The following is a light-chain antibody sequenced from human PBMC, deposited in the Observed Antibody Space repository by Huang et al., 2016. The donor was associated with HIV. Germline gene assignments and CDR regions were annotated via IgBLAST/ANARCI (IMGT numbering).Light chain of an antibody. V-gene: IGKV3-15*01. CDR2: GVS. J-gene: IGKJ1*01. Sequence: EIVMTQSPATLSVSPGERVTLSCRASQSLSSQLAWYQQKRGQAPRLLIYGVSTRATDIPARFSGSGSGTDFTLPINSLQSEDFATYYCQQYNDWPLTFGQGTEVEIK. CDR1: QSLSSQ. CDR3: QQYNDWPLT.